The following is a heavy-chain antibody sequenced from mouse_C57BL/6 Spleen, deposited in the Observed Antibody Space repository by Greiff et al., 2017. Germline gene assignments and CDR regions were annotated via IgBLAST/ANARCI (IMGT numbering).Heavy chain of an antibody. CDR2: IWTGGGT. Sequence: VKLMESGPGLVAPSQSLSITCTVSGFSLTSYAISWVRQPPGKGLEWLGVIWTGGGTNYNSALKSRLSLSKDNSKSQVFLKMNSLQTDDTARYYCARKADYGYDGGFDYWGQGTTLTVSS. J-gene: IGHJ2*01. D-gene: IGHD2-2*01. CDR3: ARKADYGYDGGFDY. CDR1: GFSLTSYA. V-gene: IGHV2-9-1*01.